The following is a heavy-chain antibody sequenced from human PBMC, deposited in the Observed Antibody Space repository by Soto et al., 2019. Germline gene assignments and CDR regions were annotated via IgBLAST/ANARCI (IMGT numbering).Heavy chain of an antibody. D-gene: IGHD3-3*01. CDR2: ITTSDDIT. CDR1: GFIFKDFA. J-gene: IGHJ5*02. V-gene: IGHV3-23*01. Sequence: EVQLFESGGGLVEPGESLRLSCAASGFIFKDFAMSCFRQAPGKGLEWVSTITTSDDITYSADSVRGRFTISRDKSANTLFLQMSSLRGDDTATYYCTKGDSSGYVDPSSGYSTPDHWGQGTLVTVSS. CDR3: TKGDSSGYVDPSSGYSTPDH.